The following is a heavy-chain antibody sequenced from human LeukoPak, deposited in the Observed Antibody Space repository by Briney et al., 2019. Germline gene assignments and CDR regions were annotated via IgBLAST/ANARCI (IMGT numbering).Heavy chain of an antibody. CDR1: GGSISSSSYY. CDR3: ASFHYYDSRGNWFDP. V-gene: IGHV4-39*01. J-gene: IGHJ5*02. D-gene: IGHD3-22*01. Sequence: SETLSLTCTVSGGSISSSSYYWGWIRQPPGKGLEWIGSIYYSGSTYYNPSLKSRVTISVDTSKNQFSLKLSSVTAADTAVYYCASFHYYDSRGNWFDPWGQGTLVTVSS. CDR2: IYYSGST.